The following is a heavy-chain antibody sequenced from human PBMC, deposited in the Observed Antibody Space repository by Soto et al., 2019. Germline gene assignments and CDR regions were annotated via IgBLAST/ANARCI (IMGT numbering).Heavy chain of an antibody. J-gene: IGHJ4*02. CDR2: IYSGGST. CDR1: GGSISQYY. CDR3: ASGPGGFGDFSLDY. D-gene: IGHD4-17*01. V-gene: IGHV4-4*07. Sequence: QVQLQESGPGLVKPSETLSLSCGVSGGSISQYYWSWIRQPAGKGLEWIGRIYSGGSTNYNPSLEMRVTMSVDTSKNKFSLKLSSVAAADTAVYYCASGPGGFGDFSLDYWGQGTLVTVSS.